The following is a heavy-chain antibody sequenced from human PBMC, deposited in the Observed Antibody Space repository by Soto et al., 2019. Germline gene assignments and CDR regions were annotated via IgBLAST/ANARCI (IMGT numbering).Heavy chain of an antibody. CDR3: ARGPDFLTGYCDY. CDR2: IRGSYTNT. D-gene: IGHD3-9*01. CDR1: GFTFSNYA. J-gene: IGHJ4*02. Sequence: GGSLRLSCAASGFTFSNYAMHWVRQAPGKGLEWVSDIRGSYTNTYYADSVKGRFTISRDNSKNTLFLKMNSLRADDTAVYYCARGPDFLTGYCDYGGQETLVTVSS. V-gene: IGHV3-23*01.